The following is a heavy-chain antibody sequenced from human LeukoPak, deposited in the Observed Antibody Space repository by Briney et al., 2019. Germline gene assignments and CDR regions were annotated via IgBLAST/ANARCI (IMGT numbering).Heavy chain of an antibody. V-gene: IGHV3-23*01. CDR2: ISSSGGST. Sequence: GSLTRTCAAYTFTFNSNARMRHAQAPGKGLEWVSAISSSGGSTYYADSVRGRFTISTDNSKNTLYLQMNRPRATDTAVCNCAKGVRGGTWYFDLWGRGTLVTVSS. CDR1: TFTFNSNA. CDR3: AKGVRGGTWYFDL. D-gene: IGHD3-10*01. J-gene: IGHJ2*01.